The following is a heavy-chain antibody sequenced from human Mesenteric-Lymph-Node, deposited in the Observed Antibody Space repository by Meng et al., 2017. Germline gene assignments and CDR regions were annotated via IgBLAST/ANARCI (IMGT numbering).Heavy chain of an antibody. D-gene: IGHD3-22*01. CDR3: ARAGYDSSGYYFYPFDY. CDR2: ISSSSSYI. Sequence: GGSLRLSCAASMSWVRQAPGKGLEWVSSISSSSSYIYYADSMKGRFTISRDNAKNSLYLQMNSLRAEDTAVYYCARAGYDSSGYYFYPFDYWGQGTLVTVSS. V-gene: IGHV3-21*04. J-gene: IGHJ4*02.